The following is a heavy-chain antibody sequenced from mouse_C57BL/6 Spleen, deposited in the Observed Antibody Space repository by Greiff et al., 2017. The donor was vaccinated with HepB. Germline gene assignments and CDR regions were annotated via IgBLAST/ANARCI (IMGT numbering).Heavy chain of an antibody. CDR1: GFSLTSYG. CDR3: ARSYDYDVPYYAMDY. CDR2: IWSGGST. V-gene: IGHV2-2*01. Sequence: VQRVESGPGLVQPSQSLSITCTVSGFSLTSYGVHWVRQSPGKGLEWLGVIWSGGSTDYNAAFISRLSISKDNSKSQVFFKMNSLQADDTAIYYCARSYDYDVPYYAMDYWGQGTSVTVSS. J-gene: IGHJ4*01. D-gene: IGHD2-4*01.